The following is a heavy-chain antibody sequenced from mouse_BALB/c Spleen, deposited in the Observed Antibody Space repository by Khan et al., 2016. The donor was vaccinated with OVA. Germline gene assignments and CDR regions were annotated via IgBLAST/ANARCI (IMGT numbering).Heavy chain of an antibody. CDR1: GFTFSNYG. Sequence: EVELVESGGGLVKPGGSLKLSCAASGFTFSNYGVSWVRQTPEKRLEWVASISSGDTTYYPDSVKGRFTISRDNARNILYLKTSSVRSEDTAMYYCARAYWFAYWGQGSLVTVYA. V-gene: IGHV5-6-5*01. CDR2: ISSGDTT. J-gene: IGHJ3*01. CDR3: ARAYWFAY.